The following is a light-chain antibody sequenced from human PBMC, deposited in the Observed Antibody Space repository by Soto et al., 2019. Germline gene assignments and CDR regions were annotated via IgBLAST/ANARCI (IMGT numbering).Light chain of an antibody. V-gene: IGLV2-11*01. Sequence: QSALTQPRSVSGSPGQSVTISCTGTSSNVGTYDYVSWYQHHPGRAPKLLIYDVTKRPSGVPDRFSGSKSGNTASLTISGLQAEDEADYHCCSYAGSSTFVAFSGGTKLTVL. CDR2: DVT. CDR3: CSYAGSSTFVA. CDR1: SSNVGTYDY. J-gene: IGLJ2*01.